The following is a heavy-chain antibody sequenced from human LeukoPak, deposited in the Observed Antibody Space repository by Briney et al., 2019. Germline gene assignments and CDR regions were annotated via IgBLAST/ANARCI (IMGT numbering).Heavy chain of an antibody. Sequence: ASVKVSRKASGYTFTGYYMHWVRQAPGQGLEWMGWINPNNGGTKYVQKFQGRVTMTRDTSISTAYMQLSRLRSDDTAVYYCARGYICSGGTCYSRLWFDPWGQGTLVSVSS. V-gene: IGHV1-2*02. D-gene: IGHD2-15*01. J-gene: IGHJ5*02. CDR2: INPNNGGT. CDR3: ARGYICSGGTCYSRLWFDP. CDR1: GYTFTGYY.